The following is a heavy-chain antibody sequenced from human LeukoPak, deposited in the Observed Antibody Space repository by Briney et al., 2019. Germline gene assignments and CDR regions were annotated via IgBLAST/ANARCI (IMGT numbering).Heavy chain of an antibody. V-gene: IGHV3-23*01. CDR3: AKGGRFLEWLLFDH. CDR1: GFTFSSYA. J-gene: IGHJ4*02. CDR2: ISGSGGST. D-gene: IGHD3-3*01. Sequence: GGSLRLSCAASGFTFSSYAMSWVRQAPGKGLEWVSAISGSGGSTYCADSVKGRFTISRDNSKNTLYLQMNSLRAEDTAVYYCAKGGRFLEWLLFDHWGQGTLVTVSS.